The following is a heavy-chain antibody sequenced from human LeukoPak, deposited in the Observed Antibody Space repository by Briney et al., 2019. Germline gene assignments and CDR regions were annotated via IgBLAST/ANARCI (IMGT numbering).Heavy chain of an antibody. Sequence: SETLSLTCTVSGGSISSYYWSWIRQPPGKGLEWIGYIYYSGSTNYNPSLKSRVTISVDTSKNQFSLKLSSVTAADTAVYYCARIRYDSSGYGPFDPWGQGTLVTVSS. CDR3: ARIRYDSSGYGPFDP. CDR2: IYYSGST. D-gene: IGHD3-22*01. J-gene: IGHJ5*02. CDR1: GGSISSYY. V-gene: IGHV4-59*01.